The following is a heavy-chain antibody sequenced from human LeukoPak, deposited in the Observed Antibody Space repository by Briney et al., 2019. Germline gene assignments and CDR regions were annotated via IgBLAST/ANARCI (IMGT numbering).Heavy chain of an antibody. CDR1: GGTFSSYA. V-gene: IGHV1-69*13. J-gene: IGHJ4*02. CDR2: IIPIFGTA. D-gene: IGHD2-15*01. CDR3: ARGVVVAAKKGRWYFDY. Sequence: SVKVSCKASGGTFSSYAISWVRQAPGQGLEWMGGIIPIFGTANYAQKFQGRVTITADESTSTAYMELSSLRSEDTAVYYCARGVVVAAKKGRWYFDYWGQGTLVTVSS.